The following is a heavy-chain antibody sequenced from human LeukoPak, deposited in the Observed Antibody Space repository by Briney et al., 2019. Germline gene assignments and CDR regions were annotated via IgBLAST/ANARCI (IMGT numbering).Heavy chain of an antibody. CDR3: ARGRRGYNWTQVPFDY. CDR2: INHSGST. Sequence: SETLSLTCAVYGGSFSGYYWSWIRQPPGKGLEWIGEINHSGSTSYNPSLKSRVTISVDTSKNQFSLKLSSVTAADTAVYYCARGRRGYNWTQVPFDYWGQGTLVTVSS. V-gene: IGHV4-34*01. CDR1: GGSFSGYY. D-gene: IGHD1-20*01. J-gene: IGHJ4*02.